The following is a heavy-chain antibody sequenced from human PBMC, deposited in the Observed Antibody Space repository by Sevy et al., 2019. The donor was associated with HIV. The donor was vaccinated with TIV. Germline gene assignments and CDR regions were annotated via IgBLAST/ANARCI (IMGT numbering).Heavy chain of an antibody. D-gene: IGHD3-22*01. CDR1: GYSISSGYY. CDR3: ARIYDSSGQFDY. V-gene: IGHV4-38-2*01. J-gene: IGHJ4*02. Sequence: SETLSLTCAVSGYSISSGYYWGGIRQPPGKGLEWIRSIYHSGSTYYNPSLKSRVTISVDTSKNQFSLKLSSVTAADTAVYYCARIYDSSGQFDYWGQGTLVTVSS. CDR2: IYHSGST.